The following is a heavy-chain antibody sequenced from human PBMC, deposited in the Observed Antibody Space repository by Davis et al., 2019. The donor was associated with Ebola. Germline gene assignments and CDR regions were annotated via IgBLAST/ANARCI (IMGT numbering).Heavy chain of an antibody. V-gene: IGHV1-2*04. CDR3: ARDEMEVAGTLSYGMDV. CDR1: GYTFTGYY. D-gene: IGHD6-19*01. Sequence: ASVKVSCKASGYTFTGYYMHWVRQAPGQGLEWMGWINPNSGGTNYARKFQGWVTMTRDTSISTAYMELSRLRSDDTAVYYCARDEMEVAGTLSYGMDVWGQGTTVTVSS. J-gene: IGHJ6*02. CDR2: INPNSGGT.